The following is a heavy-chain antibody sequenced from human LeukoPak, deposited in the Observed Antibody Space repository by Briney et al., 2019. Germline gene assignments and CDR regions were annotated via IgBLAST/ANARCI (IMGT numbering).Heavy chain of an antibody. CDR2: ISAHNGDT. J-gene: IGHJ4*02. CDR3: ARDPLFGVGSTRIFDY. D-gene: IGHD1-26*01. V-gene: IGHV1-18*01. CDR1: GYTFTSYD. Sequence: ASVKVSCKASGYTFTSYDINWVRQAPGQGLEWMGWISAHNGDTNYARNLQGRVTMTTDTSTSTVYMELRSLRSDDTAVYYCARDPLFGVGSTRIFDYWGQGTLVTVSS.